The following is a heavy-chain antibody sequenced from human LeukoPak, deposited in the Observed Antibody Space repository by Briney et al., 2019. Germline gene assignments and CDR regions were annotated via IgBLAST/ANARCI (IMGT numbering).Heavy chain of an antibody. J-gene: IGHJ3*02. D-gene: IGHD3-3*01. CDR3: ARDRDTIFGVVTTRAFDI. CDR1: GFTFSSYS. Sequence: GGSLRLSCAASGFTFSSYSMNWVRQAPGKGLEWVSSISSSSSYIYYADSVKGRFTISRDNAKNSLYLQMNSLRAEDTAVYYCARDRDTIFGVVTTRAFDIWGQGTMVTVSS. V-gene: IGHV3-21*01. CDR2: ISSSSSYI.